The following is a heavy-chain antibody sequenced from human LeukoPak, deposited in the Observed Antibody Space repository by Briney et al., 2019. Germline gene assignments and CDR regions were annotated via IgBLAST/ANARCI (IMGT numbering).Heavy chain of an antibody. V-gene: IGHV1-18*01. CDR2: ISAYNGNT. J-gene: IGHJ4*02. Sequence: ASVTVSCKASGYTFTSYGISWVRQAPGQGLEWMGWISAYNGNTNYAQKLQGRVTMTTDTSTSTAYMELRSLRSDDTAVYYCARDYYDSSGSHPDYWGQGTLVTVSS. CDR1: GYTFTSYG. CDR3: ARDYYDSSGSHPDY. D-gene: IGHD3-22*01.